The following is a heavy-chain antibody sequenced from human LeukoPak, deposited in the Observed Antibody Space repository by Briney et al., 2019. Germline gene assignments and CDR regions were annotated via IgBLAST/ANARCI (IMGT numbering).Heavy chain of an antibody. D-gene: IGHD3-3*01. J-gene: IGHJ4*02. CDR1: GYSISSGYY. CDR3: ARGDFWSGSIGY. V-gene: IGHV4-38-2*01. CDR2: IYHSGST. Sequence: SETLSLTCAVSGYSISSGYYWGWIRQPPGKGLEWIGSIYHSGSTYYNPSLKSRVTISVDTSKNQFSLKLSSVTAADTAVYYCARGDFWSGSIGYWGQGTLVTVSS.